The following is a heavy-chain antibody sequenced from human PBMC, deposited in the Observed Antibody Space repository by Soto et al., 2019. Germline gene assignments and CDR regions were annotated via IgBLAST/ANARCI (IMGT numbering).Heavy chain of an antibody. J-gene: IGHJ5*02. D-gene: IGHD3-22*01. CDR2: IYYSGST. V-gene: IGHV4-31*03. CDR1: GGSISSGGYD. Sequence: SETLSLTCTVSGGSISSGGYDWSWIRQHPGKGLEWIGYIYYSGSTYYNPSLKSRVTISVDTSKNQFSLKLSSVTAADTAVYYCARGTYYYDSSGYSTWGQGTLVTVSS. CDR3: ARGTYYYDSSGYST.